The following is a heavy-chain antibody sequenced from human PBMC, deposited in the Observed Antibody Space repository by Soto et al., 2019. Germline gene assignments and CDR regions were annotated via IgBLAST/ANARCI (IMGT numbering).Heavy chain of an antibody. CDR1: GFTFSSAW. Sequence: GGSLRLSCAASGFTFSSAWMSWVRQAPGKGLEWVGRIKSKTDGGTTDYAAPVKGRFTISRDDSKNTLYLQMNSLKTEDTAVYYCTTGNLGYSRSSSAFDIWGQGTMVTVSS. D-gene: IGHD6-6*01. CDR3: TTGNLGYSRSSSAFDI. CDR2: IKSKTDGGTT. V-gene: IGHV3-15*01. J-gene: IGHJ3*02.